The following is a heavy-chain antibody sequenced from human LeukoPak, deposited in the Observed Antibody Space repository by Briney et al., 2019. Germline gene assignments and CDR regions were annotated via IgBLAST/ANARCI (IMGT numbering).Heavy chain of an antibody. J-gene: IGHJ4*02. Sequence: GASVKVSCKAPGYIFTKYVVHWVRQAPGQRPEWMGWIKAGNDDTKYSQNFQDRLTITRDTSASTVYMELSSLTSEDTALYYCARDDCGDTCYPGGYWGQGTLVTVSS. V-gene: IGHV1-3*01. CDR2: IKAGNDDT. D-gene: IGHD2-21*01. CDR3: ARDDCGDTCYPGGY. CDR1: GYIFTKYV.